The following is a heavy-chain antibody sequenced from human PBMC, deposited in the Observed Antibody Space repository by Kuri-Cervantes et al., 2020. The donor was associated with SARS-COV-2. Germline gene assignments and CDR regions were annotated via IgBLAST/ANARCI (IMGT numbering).Heavy chain of an antibody. CDR1: GFTFTNSA. D-gene: IGHD2-2*02. Sequence: GGSLRLSCTASGFTFTNSAMSWVRQAPGKRLQWVSAITGIGSSTYYADSVKGRFTISRDNAKNSLYLQMNSLRAEDTALYYCAKDMTYCSSTSCYTHDAFDIWGQGTMVTVSS. CDR2: ITGIGSST. V-gene: IGHV3-23*01. CDR3: AKDMTYCSSTSCYTHDAFDI. J-gene: IGHJ3*02.